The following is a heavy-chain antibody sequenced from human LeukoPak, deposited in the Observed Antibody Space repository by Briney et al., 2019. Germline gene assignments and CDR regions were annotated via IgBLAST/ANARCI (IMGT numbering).Heavy chain of an antibody. Sequence: PSETLSLTCTVSGDSISSYYWSWIRQPPGKGLEWIGYIYYSGSTNYNPSLKSRVTISVDTSKNQFSLKLSSGTAADMAVYYCARGGIMFDPWGQGTLVTVSS. J-gene: IGHJ5*02. CDR2: IYYSGST. CDR1: GDSISSYY. V-gene: IGHV4-59*01. D-gene: IGHD1-26*01. CDR3: ARGGIMFDP.